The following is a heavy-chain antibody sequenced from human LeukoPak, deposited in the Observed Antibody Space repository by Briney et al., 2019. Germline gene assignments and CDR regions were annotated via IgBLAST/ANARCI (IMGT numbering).Heavy chain of an antibody. D-gene: IGHD6-13*01. J-gene: IGHJ4*02. CDR1: GGSISGYY. CDR2: IYYSGST. CDR3: ARDRPGGSSLDY. V-gene: IGHV4-59*01. Sequence: SETLSLTCTVSGGSISGYYWGWIRQPPGKGLEWIGYIYYSGSTNYNPSLESRVTISVDTSKNQFSLKLSSVTAADTAVYYCARDRPGGSSLDYWGQGILVTVSS.